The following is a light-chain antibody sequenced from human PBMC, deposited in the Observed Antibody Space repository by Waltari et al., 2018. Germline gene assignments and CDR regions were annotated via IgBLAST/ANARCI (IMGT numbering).Light chain of an antibody. Sequence: EIRMTQSPATLSVAPGERATLFCRASHFVDGKVAWYQQRPGQAPRLLMYGASIRATVFPPRFTASGSGTQFTLTIGSLQSEDFAVYFCQQYNNWPLTFGGGTRVEV. J-gene: IGKJ4*01. V-gene: IGKV3-15*01. CDR2: GAS. CDR1: HFVDGK. CDR3: QQYNNWPLT.